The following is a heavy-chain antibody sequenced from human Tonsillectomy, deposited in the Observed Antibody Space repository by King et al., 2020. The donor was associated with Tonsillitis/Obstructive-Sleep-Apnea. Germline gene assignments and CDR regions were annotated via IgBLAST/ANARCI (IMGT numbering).Heavy chain of an antibody. CDR2: ISSNGGST. J-gene: IGHJ4*02. Sequence: VQLVESGGGLVQPGGSLRLSCSASGFTFSSYAMHWVRQAPGKGLEYVSAISSNGGSTYYADSVKGRFTISRDNSKNTLYLQMSSLRAEDTAVYYCVKAQQLVRGVVFDYWGQGTLVTVSS. V-gene: IGHV3-64D*09. D-gene: IGHD6-13*01. CDR1: GFTFSSYA. CDR3: VKAQQLVRGVVFDY.